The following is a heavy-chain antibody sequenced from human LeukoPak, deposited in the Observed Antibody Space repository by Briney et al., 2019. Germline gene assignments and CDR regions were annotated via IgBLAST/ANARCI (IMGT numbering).Heavy chain of an antibody. D-gene: IGHD3-9*01. J-gene: IGHJ4*02. Sequence: GGSLRLSCAASGFTFSSHSMNWVRQAPGKGLEWVSFITSRSDYIYYADSLKGRFTISRDNAKNSLYLQLNSLRAEDTAVYYCVRESVYYSSAYYNVLDYWGQGTLVSVSS. CDR2: ITSRSDYI. CDR1: GFTFSSHS. CDR3: VRESVYYSSAYYNVLDY. V-gene: IGHV3-21*01.